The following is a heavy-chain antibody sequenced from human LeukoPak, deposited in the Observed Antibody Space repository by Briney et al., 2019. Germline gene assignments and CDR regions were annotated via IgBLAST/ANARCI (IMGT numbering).Heavy chain of an antibody. D-gene: IGHD6-6*01. CDR3: ARVPASTEYSSSY. J-gene: IGHJ4*02. Sequence: ASVKVSCKASGYTFTSYYMHWVRQAPGQGLELMGIINPSGGSTSYAQKVQGRVTMTRDTSTSTVYMELSSLRSEDTAVYYCARVPASTEYSSSYWGQGTLVTVSS. V-gene: IGHV1-46*01. CDR2: INPSGGST. CDR1: GYTFTSYY.